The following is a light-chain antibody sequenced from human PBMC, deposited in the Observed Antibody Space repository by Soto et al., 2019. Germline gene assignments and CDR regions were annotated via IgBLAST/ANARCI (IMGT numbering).Light chain of an antibody. Sequence: QSVLTQPPSASGSPAQSVTISCTGTSSDVAGSDYVSWYQQHPGKAPKLIIYEVTKRPAGVPDRFSGSKSGNTASLTVSGLQADDESYYYCSSFARGDNPHVLFGGGTKLTVL. CDR3: SSFARGDNPHVL. V-gene: IGLV2-8*01. CDR2: EVT. J-gene: IGLJ2*01. CDR1: SSDVAGSDY.